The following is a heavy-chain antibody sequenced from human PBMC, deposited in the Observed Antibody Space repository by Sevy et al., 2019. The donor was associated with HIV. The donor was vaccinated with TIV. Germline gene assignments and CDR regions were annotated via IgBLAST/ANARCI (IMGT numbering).Heavy chain of an antibody. Sequence: ASVKVSCKAFGGTFSSYAISWVRQAPGQGLEWMGGIIPISATANYAQKFQGRVTITADESTGTAYMDMSGLRSEDTAVYYCASTDYYDSDGYYLYAFDIWGQGTVVTVSS. V-gene: IGHV1-69*13. CDR1: GGTFSSYA. D-gene: IGHD3-22*01. J-gene: IGHJ3*02. CDR3: ASTDYYDSDGYYLYAFDI. CDR2: IIPISATA.